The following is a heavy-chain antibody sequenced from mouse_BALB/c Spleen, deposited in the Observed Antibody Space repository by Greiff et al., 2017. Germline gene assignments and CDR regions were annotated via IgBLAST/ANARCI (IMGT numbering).Heavy chain of an antibody. V-gene: IGHV10-3*03. D-gene: IGHD3-1*01. J-gene: IGHJ4*01. CDR1: GFTFNTYA. Sequence: EVKLVESGGGLVQPKGSLKLSCAASGFTFNTYAMHWVCQAPGKGLEWVARIRSKSNNYATYYADSVKDRFTISRDDSQSMLYLQMNNLKTEDTAKYDSVRDSSGYVGAMDYWGQGTSVTVSS. CDR3: VRDSSGYVGAMDY. CDR2: IRSKSNNYAT.